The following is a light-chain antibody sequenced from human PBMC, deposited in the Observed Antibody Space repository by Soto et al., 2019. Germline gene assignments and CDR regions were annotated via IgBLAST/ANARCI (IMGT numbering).Light chain of an antibody. CDR3: SSYTRSRTRV. J-gene: IGLJ1*01. CDR1: SSDVGAYDY. Sequence: QSALTQPASVSGSPGQSITISCTGTSSDVGAYDYVSWYQQHPGRAPKLMIYDVNNRHSGISYRFSGSKSGNTASLTISGLQAGKEADDYCSSYTRSRTRVFGTGTKLTVL. CDR2: DVN. V-gene: IGLV2-14*03.